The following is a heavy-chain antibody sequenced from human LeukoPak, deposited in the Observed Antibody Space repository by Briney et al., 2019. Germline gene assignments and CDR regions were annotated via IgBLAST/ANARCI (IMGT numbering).Heavy chain of an antibody. CDR3: VRDLILVWTPGDDFDH. CDR2: INERATIV. CDR1: GFTFSNYW. J-gene: IGHJ4*02. D-gene: IGHD3-16*01. V-gene: IGHV3-74*01. Sequence: GGSLRLSCAASGFTFSNYWMHWVRQAPGKGLEWVSRINERATIVSYADSVKGRFTISRENARNTLYLQMNSLTAEDTAVYYCVRDLILVWTPGDDFDHWGQGTLVTVSS.